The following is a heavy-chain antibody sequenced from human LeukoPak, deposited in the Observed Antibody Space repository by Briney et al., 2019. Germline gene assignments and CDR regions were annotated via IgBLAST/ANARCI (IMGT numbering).Heavy chain of an antibody. CDR3: ARGNPTVNFDY. CDR1: GFTVSSNY. J-gene: IGHJ4*02. D-gene: IGHD4-17*01. CDR2: IYSGGST. Sequence: GGSLRLSCAASGFTVSSNYMSWVRQAPGKGLEWVSVIYSGGSTYYADSVKGRFTISRDNSKNTLYLQMNSLRAEDTAVYYCARGNPTVNFDYWGQGTLVTVSS. V-gene: IGHV3-66*01.